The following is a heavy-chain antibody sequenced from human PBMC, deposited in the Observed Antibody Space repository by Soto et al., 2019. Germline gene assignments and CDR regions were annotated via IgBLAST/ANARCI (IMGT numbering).Heavy chain of an antibody. V-gene: IGHV3-53*01. D-gene: IGHD4-17*01. J-gene: IGHJ3*02. Sequence: EVQLVESGGGLIQPGGSLRLSCAASGFTVSSTYMSWVRQAPGKGLEWVSVLYSGGSTSYADSVKGRFTISRDNSSNTLYLQMNSLRAEDTAVYYCVREPTVTMMGAFDIWGQGTMVTVSS. CDR1: GFTVSSTY. CDR3: VREPTVTMMGAFDI. CDR2: LYSGGST.